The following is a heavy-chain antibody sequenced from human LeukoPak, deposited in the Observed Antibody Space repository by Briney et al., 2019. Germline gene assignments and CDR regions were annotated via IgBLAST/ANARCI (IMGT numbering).Heavy chain of an antibody. D-gene: IGHD3-10*01. CDR3: ARDFKVTMVRGVENYYYYMDV. V-gene: IGHV1-46*03. CDR2: INPSGGST. CDR1: GYTFTSYY. Sequence: ASVKVSCKASGYTFTSYYMHWVRQAPGQGLEWMGIINPSGGSTSYAQKFQGRATMTRDTSTSTVYMELSSLRSEDTAVYYCARDFKVTMVRGVENYYYYMDVWGKGTTVTVSS. J-gene: IGHJ6*03.